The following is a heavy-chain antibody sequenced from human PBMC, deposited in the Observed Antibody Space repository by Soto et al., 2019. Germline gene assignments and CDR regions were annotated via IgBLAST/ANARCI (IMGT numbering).Heavy chain of an antibody. D-gene: IGHD6-19*01. J-gene: IGHJ4*02. CDR1: DGSISTYY. CDR3: ARGNSGWYYLDY. CDR2: IYNSGST. Sequence: QVQLQESGPGLVKPSETLSPTCTVSDGSISTYYWSWIRQPPGKGLEWIGYIYNSGSTNYNPSLRSRLTMSLDTSKNQFSLKVSSVTAADTAVYYCARGNSGWYYLDYWGQGTLVTVSS. V-gene: IGHV4-59*01.